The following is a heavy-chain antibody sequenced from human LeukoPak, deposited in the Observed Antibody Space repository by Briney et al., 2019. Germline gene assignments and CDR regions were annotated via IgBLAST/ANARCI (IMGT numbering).Heavy chain of an antibody. CDR1: GFTFSSYS. CDR2: IYSGGST. J-gene: IGHJ6*03. CDR3: AKYDIVVVPAAISYYYYYMDV. V-gene: IGHV3-66*01. Sequence: GGSLRLSCAASGFTFSSYSMNWVRQAPGKGLEWVSGIYSGGSTYYADSVKGRFTISRDNSKNTLYLQMNSLRAEDTAVYYCAKYDIVVVPAAISYYYYYMDVWGKGTTVTISS. D-gene: IGHD2-2*01.